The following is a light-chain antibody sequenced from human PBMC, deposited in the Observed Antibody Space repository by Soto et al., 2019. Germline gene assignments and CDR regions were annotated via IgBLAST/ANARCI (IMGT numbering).Light chain of an antibody. Sequence: IVMSQSPDSLAMSLGGRAPMNFNSIQRVLFRSNNENSLTWLQQKPGPPPKVLIYWASTRESGVPDRFSGSGSGTDFTLTIDNLQAEDVAVYYCQQYYGTPYTLGQGAKVDI. CDR1: QRVLFRSNNENS. V-gene: IGKV4-1*01. CDR2: WAS. J-gene: IGKJ2*01. CDR3: QQYYGTPYT.